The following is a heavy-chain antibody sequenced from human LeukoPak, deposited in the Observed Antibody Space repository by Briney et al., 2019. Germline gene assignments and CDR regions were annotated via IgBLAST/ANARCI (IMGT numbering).Heavy chain of an antibody. CDR1: GGSFSSYY. Sequence: PSETLSLTCAVYGGSFSSYYWSWIRQPAGKGLEWIGRIYTSGSTNYNPSLKSRVTMSVDTSKNQFSLKLSSVTAADTAVYYCARERGGIGSSWDVAFDIWGQGTMVTVSS. CDR2: IYTSGST. V-gene: IGHV4-4*07. D-gene: IGHD6-13*01. J-gene: IGHJ3*02. CDR3: ARERGGIGSSWDVAFDI.